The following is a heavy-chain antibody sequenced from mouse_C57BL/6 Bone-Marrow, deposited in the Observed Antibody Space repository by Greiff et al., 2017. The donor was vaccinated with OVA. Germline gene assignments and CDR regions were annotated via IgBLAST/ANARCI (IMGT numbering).Heavy chain of an antibody. CDR1: GYTFTSYW. J-gene: IGHJ1*03. Sequence: VQLVQSGAELVKPGASVKMSCKASGYTFTSYWITWVKQRPGQGLEWIGDIDPGSGSTNYNEKFKGKATLTVDTSSSTAYLQLSSLTSEDSAVYYGARGTVVATEYFDDWGTGTTVTVSA. CDR3: ARGTVVATEYFDD. CDR2: IDPGSGST. V-gene: IGHV1-55*01. D-gene: IGHD1-1*01.